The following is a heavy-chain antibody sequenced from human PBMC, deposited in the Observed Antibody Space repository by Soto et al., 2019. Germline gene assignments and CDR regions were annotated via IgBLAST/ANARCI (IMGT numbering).Heavy chain of an antibody. CDR1: VYTFTSYG. D-gene: IGHD6-13*01. CDR2: ISAYNGNT. CDR3: ARRPTQLVRNNWFDP. Sequence: QVQLVQSGAEVKKPGASVKVSCKASVYTFTSYGISWVRQAPGQGLEWMGWISAYNGNTNYAQKLQGRVTMTTDTSTSTAYMALRSLRSDDTAVYYCARRPTQLVRNNWFDPWGEGTLVVVSS. J-gene: IGHJ5*02. V-gene: IGHV1-18*01.